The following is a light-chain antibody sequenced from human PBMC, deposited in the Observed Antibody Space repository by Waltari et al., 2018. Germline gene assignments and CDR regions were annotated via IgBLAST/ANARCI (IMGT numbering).Light chain of an antibody. J-gene: IGKJ1*01. CDR3: QQYYNAPQT. Sequence: DIVVTQSPHSLSLSLGERATINCKSSQSVFYNSNNKNFLAWYQQKPGQAPKLLIYWASILNYGVPDRFSGSGSGTDFTLTINNVQAEDVAVYYCQQYYNAPQTFGQGTKVEVK. CDR2: WAS. CDR1: QSVFYNSNNKNF. V-gene: IGKV4-1*01.